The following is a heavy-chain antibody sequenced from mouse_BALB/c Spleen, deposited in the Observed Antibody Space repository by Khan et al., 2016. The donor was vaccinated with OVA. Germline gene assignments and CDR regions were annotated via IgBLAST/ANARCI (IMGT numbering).Heavy chain of an antibody. V-gene: IGHV1S81*02. CDR1: GYTFTSYY. J-gene: IGHJ3*01. CDR2: INPSSGGT. Sequence: QVQLQQSGAELVKPGASVRLSCKASGYTFTSYYLYWVKQRPGQGLEWIGDINPSSGGTNFNEKFKSKATLSVDKSSSTVYIQINSLTSEDSAVYYCTRSGYGSFAYWGQGTLVTVSA. D-gene: IGHD2-2*01. CDR3: TRSGYGSFAY.